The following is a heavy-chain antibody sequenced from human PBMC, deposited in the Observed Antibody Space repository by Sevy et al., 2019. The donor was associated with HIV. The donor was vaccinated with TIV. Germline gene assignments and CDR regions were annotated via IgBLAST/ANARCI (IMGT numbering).Heavy chain of an antibody. CDR1: GFIFSSYW. CDR3: AREHRDAFDI. V-gene: IGHV3-7*01. J-gene: IGHJ3*02. CDR2: IKQDGSEK. Sequence: GGSLRLSCAASGFIFSSYWMSWVSQAPGKGLEWVANIKQDGSEKYYVDSVKGRFTISRDNAKNSLYLQMNSLRAEDTAVYYCAREHRDAFDIWGQGTMVTVSS.